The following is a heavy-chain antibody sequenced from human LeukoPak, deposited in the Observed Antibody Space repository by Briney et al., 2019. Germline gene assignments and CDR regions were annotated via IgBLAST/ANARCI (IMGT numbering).Heavy chain of an antibody. Sequence: GGSLRLSCAASGFAFSTYNMHWVRQAPGKGLDWVAVISYTGNTKYYVDSVKGRFTISRDNSKNTLYLQMNSLRAEDTAVYYCVKERDEYSSSSSDYWGQGTLVTVSS. D-gene: IGHD6-6*01. V-gene: IGHV3-30*18. CDR1: GFAFSTYN. J-gene: IGHJ4*02. CDR2: ISYTGNTK. CDR3: VKERDEYSSSSSDY.